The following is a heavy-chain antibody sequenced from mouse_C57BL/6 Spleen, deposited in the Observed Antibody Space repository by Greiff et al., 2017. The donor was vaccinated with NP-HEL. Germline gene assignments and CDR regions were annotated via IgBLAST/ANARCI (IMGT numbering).Heavy chain of an antibody. J-gene: IGHJ3*01. CDR3: ARDYDYDGGAWFAY. CDR1: GFTFTDYY. Sequence: EVKLMESGGGLVQPGGSLSLSCAASGFTFTDYYMSWVRQPPGKALEWLGFIRNKANGYTTEYSASVKGRFTISRDNSQSILYLQMNALRAEDSATYYCARDYDYDGGAWFAYWGQGTLVTVSA. V-gene: IGHV7-3*01. CDR2: IRNKANGYTT. D-gene: IGHD2-4*01.